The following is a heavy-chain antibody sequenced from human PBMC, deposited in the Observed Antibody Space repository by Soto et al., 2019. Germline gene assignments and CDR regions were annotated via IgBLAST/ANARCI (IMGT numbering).Heavy chain of an antibody. V-gene: IGHV3-64*01. D-gene: IGHD2-2*01. CDR3: ARGEINARRPSPMHDY. CDR2: ISTDGGIT. J-gene: IGHJ4*02. Sequence: EVQLVESGGGLVQPGGSLRLSCAASGFTFSSYAMHWVRQAPGKGLEYASAISTDGGITYYANSVKGRFTISRDNSKNTMYLQMGSLRAEDMGVYYCARGEINARRPSPMHDYWGQGTQVAVSS. CDR1: GFTFSSYA.